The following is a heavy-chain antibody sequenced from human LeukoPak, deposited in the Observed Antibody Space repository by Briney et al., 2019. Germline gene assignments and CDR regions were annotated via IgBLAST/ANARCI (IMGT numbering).Heavy chain of an antibody. J-gene: IGHJ4*02. V-gene: IGHV1-18*01. Sequence: GASVKVSCKASGYTFASYGISWVRQAPGQGLEWMGWISAYNGNANYAQKLQGRVTMTTDTSTSTAYMELRSLRSDDTAVYYCARSIAVAGEAADFWGQGTLVTVSS. CDR3: ARSIAVAGEAADF. CDR1: GYTFASYG. D-gene: IGHD6-19*01. CDR2: ISAYNGNA.